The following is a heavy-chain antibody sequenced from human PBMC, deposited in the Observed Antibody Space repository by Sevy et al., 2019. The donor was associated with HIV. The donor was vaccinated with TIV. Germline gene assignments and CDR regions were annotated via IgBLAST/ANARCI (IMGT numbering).Heavy chain of an antibody. Sequence: GGSLRLSCAASGFTFDDYAMHWVRQAPGKGLEWVSGISWNSGSIGYADSVNGRFTISRDNAKNSLYLQMNSLRAEDTALYYCAKIDYYDSSGYDDAFDIWGQGTMVTVSS. V-gene: IGHV3-9*01. J-gene: IGHJ3*02. CDR1: GFTFDDYA. D-gene: IGHD3-22*01. CDR3: AKIDYYDSSGYDDAFDI. CDR2: ISWNSGSI.